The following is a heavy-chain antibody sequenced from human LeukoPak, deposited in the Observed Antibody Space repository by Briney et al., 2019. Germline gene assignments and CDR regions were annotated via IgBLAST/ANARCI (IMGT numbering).Heavy chain of an antibody. CDR2: ISSSSSYI. V-gene: IGHV3-21*01. CDR3: ARDLRAYCGGDCYLFDY. D-gene: IGHD2-21*01. Sequence: PGGSLRLSCAASGFTFSSYSMNWVRQAPGKGLEWVSSISSSSSYIYYADSVRGRFTISRDNAKNSLYLQMNSLRAEDTAVYCCARDLRAYCGGDCYLFDYWGQGTLVTVSS. CDR1: GFTFSSYS. J-gene: IGHJ4*02.